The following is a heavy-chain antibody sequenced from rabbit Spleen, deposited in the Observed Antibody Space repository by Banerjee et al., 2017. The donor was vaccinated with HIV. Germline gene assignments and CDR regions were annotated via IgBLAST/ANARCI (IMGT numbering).Heavy chain of an antibody. J-gene: IGHJ4*01. CDR3: ARDLGGVIGWNFNL. V-gene: IGHV1S40*01. D-gene: IGHD1-1*01. Sequence: QSLEESGGDLVKPGASLTLTCTASRFSFSSSDWIYWARQAPGKGLEWIGYIDPIFGSTYYASWVNGRFTISSDNAQNTVDLQLNSLTAADTATYFCARDLGGVIGWNFNLWGPDTLVTVS. CDR1: RFSFSSSDW. CDR2: IDPIFGST.